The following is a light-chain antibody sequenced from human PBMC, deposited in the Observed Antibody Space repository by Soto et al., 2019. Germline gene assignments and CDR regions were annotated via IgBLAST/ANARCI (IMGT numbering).Light chain of an antibody. CDR2: DAS. CDR1: QSISSW. CDR3: QYYNSYWT. V-gene: IGKV1-5*01. J-gene: IGKJ1*01. Sequence: DIQMTQSPSTLSASVGDRVTITCRASQSISSWLAWYQQKPGKAPKLLIYDASSLESGVPSRVSVSASGTDFTLTVSSLQPDDFAAYYCQYYNSYWTFGQGTKVDIK.